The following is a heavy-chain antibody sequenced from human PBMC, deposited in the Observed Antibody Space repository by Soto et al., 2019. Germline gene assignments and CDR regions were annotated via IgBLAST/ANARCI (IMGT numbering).Heavy chain of an antibody. CDR3: ARDRGSLFTIFGVVIAFYGMDV. J-gene: IGHJ6*02. D-gene: IGHD3-3*01. Sequence: GASVKVSCKASGYTFTSYGISWVRQAPGQGLEWMGWISAYNGNTNYAQTLQGRVTITPDTSTSTAYMELRSLRSDDTAVYYCARDRGSLFTIFGVVIAFYGMDVWGQGTTVTFSS. V-gene: IGHV1-18*01. CDR1: GYTFTSYG. CDR2: ISAYNGNT.